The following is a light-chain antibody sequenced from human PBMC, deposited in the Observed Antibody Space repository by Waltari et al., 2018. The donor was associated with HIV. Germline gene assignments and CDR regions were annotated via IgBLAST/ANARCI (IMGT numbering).Light chain of an antibody. CDR1: SSDVGGYNY. CDR3: CSYAGSYTLV. V-gene: IGLV2-11*01. CDR2: DVS. Sequence: QSALTQPRSVSGSPGQSVTISCTGTSSDVGGYNYVSWYPQHPGKAPKLMIYDVSKRPSGVPDRCSGSKSGNTASLIISGLQAEDEADYYCCSYAGSYTLVFGGGTKLTVL. J-gene: IGLJ2*01.